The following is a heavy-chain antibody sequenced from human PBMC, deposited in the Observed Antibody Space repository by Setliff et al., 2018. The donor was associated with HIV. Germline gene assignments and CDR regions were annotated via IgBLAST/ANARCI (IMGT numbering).Heavy chain of an antibody. D-gene: IGHD2-2*01. J-gene: IGHJ6*03. CDR3: ARAFYHHRRDHYYIDV. CDR2: IYTSGST. Sequence: SETLSLTCTVSGGSISSGTYYWSWIRQPAGKGLEWIGHIYTSGSTNYNPSLKSRVTISLDTSKNQFSLKLTSVAAADTAVYYCARAFYHHRRDHYYIDVWGKGTTVTVSS. CDR1: GGSISSGTYY. V-gene: IGHV4-61*09.